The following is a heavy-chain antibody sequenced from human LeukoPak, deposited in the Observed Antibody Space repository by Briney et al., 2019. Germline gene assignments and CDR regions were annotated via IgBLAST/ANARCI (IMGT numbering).Heavy chain of an antibody. Sequence: GASVKVSCKASGYTFTGYYMHWVRQAPGQGLEWMGWNNPNSGGTNYAQKFQGRVTMTRDTSISTAYMELSRLRSDDTAVYYCARARLSSVTLDPWGQGTLVTVSS. J-gene: IGHJ5*02. CDR3: ARARLSSVTLDP. D-gene: IGHD4-11*01. CDR1: GYTFTGYY. V-gene: IGHV1-2*02. CDR2: NNPNSGGT.